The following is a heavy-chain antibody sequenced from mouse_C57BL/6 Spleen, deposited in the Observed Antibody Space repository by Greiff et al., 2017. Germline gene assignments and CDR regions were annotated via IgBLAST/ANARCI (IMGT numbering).Heavy chain of an antibody. D-gene: IGHD4-1*01. CDR3: ARDLGRRAMDY. Sequence: EVKLQESGGGLVKPGGSLKLSCAASGFTFSSYAMSWVRPTPEKRLEWVATISDVGSYTYYPDNVKGRFTISRDNATNNLYLQMSHLKSEDTAMYYCARDLGRRAMDYWGQGPSVTVSS. CDR1: GFTFSSYA. V-gene: IGHV5-4*01. J-gene: IGHJ4*01. CDR2: ISDVGSYT.